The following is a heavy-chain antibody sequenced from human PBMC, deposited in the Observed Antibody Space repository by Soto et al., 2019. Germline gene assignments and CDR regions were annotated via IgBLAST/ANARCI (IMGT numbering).Heavy chain of an antibody. V-gene: IGHV3-33*01. CDR3: ASDVETTKANYYYYGMDV. CDR2: IWHDGSTT. D-gene: IGHD5-18*01. CDR1: GFSFSSYA. J-gene: IGHJ6*02. Sequence: QEQLVESGGGVVQPGRSLRLSCAASGFSFSSYAMHWVRQAPRKGLEWVALIWHDGSTTSYADSVKGRFNISRGNSYNTHYLPMNNLRAEDTAVYYCASDVETTKANYYYYGMDVWGRGTPVTVSS.